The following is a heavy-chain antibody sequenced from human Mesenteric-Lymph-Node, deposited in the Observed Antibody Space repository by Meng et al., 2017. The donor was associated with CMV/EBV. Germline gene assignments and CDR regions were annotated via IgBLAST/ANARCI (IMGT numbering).Heavy chain of an antibody. D-gene: IGHD5-18*01. CDR1: GYTFTGYY. J-gene: IGHJ4*02. Sequence: ASVKVSCKASGYTFTGYYMHWVRQAPGQGLEWMGWINPNSGGTNYAQKFQGRVTMTRDTSISTAYMELSRLRSGDTAVYYCARGSYSYGYGDKRGVDYWGQGTLVTVSS. CDR2: INPNSGGT. V-gene: IGHV1-2*02. CDR3: ARGSYSYGYGDKRGVDY.